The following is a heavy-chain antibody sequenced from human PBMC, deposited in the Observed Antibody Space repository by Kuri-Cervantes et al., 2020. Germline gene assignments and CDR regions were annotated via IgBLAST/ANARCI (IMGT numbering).Heavy chain of an antibody. CDR1: GFTFSSYA. D-gene: IGHD1-26*01. Sequence: GGSLRLSCAASGFTFSSYAMSWVRQAPGKGLEWVSGISGSGGSTYYADSVKGRFTISRDNAKNSLYLQMNSLRDEDTAVYYCARDLVGASPSWGQGTLVTVSS. CDR2: ISGSGGST. V-gene: IGHV3-23*01. J-gene: IGHJ4*02. CDR3: ARDLVGASPS.